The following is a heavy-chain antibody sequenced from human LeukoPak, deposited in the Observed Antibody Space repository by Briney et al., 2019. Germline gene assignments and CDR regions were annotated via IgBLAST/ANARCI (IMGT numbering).Heavy chain of an antibody. CDR3: ARAIVDTATPVNWFDP. CDR1: GGSISSSSYY. D-gene: IGHD5-18*01. J-gene: IGHJ5*02. Sequence: SETLSLTCTVSGGSISSSSYYWGWIRQPPGKGLEWIGSIYYSGSTYYNPSLKSRVTISVDTSKNQFSLKLSSVTAADTAVYYCARAIVDTATPVNWFDPWGQGTLVTVSS. CDR2: IYYSGST. V-gene: IGHV4-39*01.